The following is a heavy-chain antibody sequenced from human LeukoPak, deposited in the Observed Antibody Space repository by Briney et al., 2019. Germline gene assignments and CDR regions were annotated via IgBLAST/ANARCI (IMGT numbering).Heavy chain of an antibody. Sequence: SETLSLTCAVYGGSFSGYYWSWIRQPPGKGLEWIGEINHSGSTNYNPSLKSRVTISVDTSKNQFSLKLSSVTAADTAVYYCARRFSGTYYDSSGYGQSDAFDIWGQGTMVTVSS. CDR2: INHSGST. V-gene: IGHV4-34*01. J-gene: IGHJ3*02. CDR1: GGSFSGYY. CDR3: ARRFSGTYYDSSGYGQSDAFDI. D-gene: IGHD3-22*01.